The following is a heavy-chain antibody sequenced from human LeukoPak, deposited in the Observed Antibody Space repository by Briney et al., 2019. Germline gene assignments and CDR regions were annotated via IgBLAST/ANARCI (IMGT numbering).Heavy chain of an antibody. V-gene: IGHV4-39*01. D-gene: IGHD6-19*01. CDR2: IYYSGST. CDR1: GGSISSSSYY. Sequence: SETLSLTCTVSGGSISSSSYYWGWIHQPPGKGLECIGTIYYSGSTYYNPSLKSRVTISVDTSKNQYSLKLTSVTAADTAMYYCASLTNPGYSSAWSPLDYWGQGTLVTVSS. CDR3: ASLTNPGYSSAWSPLDY. J-gene: IGHJ4*02.